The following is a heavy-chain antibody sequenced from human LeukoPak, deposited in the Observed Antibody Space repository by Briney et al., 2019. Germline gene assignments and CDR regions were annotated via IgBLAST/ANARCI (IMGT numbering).Heavy chain of an antibody. V-gene: IGHV3-48*03. J-gene: IGHJ5*02. CDR2: ITTSGRTI. Sequence: QPGGSLRLSCAASGFIFSSYDMHWVRQTPGKGLEWISFITTSGRTIYYADSVKGRFTISRDNGKNSLYLQMNSLRAEDTAVYYCARKHYDSSVLRWFDPWGQGTLVTVSS. CDR1: GFIFSSYD. CDR3: ARKHYDSSVLRWFDP. D-gene: IGHD3-22*01.